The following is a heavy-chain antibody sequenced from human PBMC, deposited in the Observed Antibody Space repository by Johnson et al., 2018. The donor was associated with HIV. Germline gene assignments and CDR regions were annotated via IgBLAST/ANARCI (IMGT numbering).Heavy chain of an antibody. D-gene: IGHD3-9*01. V-gene: IGHV3-30-3*02. CDR3: AKMAPLLRYFDWLLYDDAFDI. CDR1: GFTFSSYA. CDR2: ISYDGSKK. J-gene: IGHJ3*02. Sequence: QVQLVESGGGVVQPGGSLRLSCAASGFTFSSYAIHWVRQAPGKGLEWVAVISYDGSKKYYADSVKGRITISRDNSKNTLYLQMNSLRAEDTAVYYCAKMAPLLRYFDWLLYDDAFDIWGQGTMVTVSS.